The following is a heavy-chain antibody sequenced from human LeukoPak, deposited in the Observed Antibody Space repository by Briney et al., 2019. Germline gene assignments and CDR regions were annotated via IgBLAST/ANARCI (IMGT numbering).Heavy chain of an antibody. CDR1: GSPFRSYY. V-gene: IGHV4-4*07. Sequence: SETLSLTCTFLGSPFRSYYCIWSRQLSPKGLDRSGRIYSSATATYNPSFLGRVPLSLDTSYHQLSLALSSVTAADTLAFHLARVSPIPAAGSSYYFAMDVWGQGTTVSVSS. D-gene: IGHD6-13*01. J-gene: IGHJ6*02. CDR2: IYSSATA. CDR3: ARVSPIPAAGSSYYFAMDV.